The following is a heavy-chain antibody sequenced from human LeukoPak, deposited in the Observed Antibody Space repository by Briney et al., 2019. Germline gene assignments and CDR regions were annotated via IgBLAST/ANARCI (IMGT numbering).Heavy chain of an antibody. V-gene: IGHV3-11*01. CDR1: GFAFSDYH. CDR2: ISNSGSTI. CDR3: ARYPFDY. J-gene: IGHJ4*02. Sequence: PGGSLRLSCAASGFAFSDYHMNWIRQAPGKGLEWVSYISNSGSTIYYADSVKGRFTISRDNAKNSLYLQMNSLRAEDTAVYYCARYPFDYWGQGTLVTVSS.